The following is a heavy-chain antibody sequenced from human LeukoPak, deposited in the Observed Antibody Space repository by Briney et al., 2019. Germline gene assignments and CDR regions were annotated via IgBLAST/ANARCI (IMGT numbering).Heavy chain of an antibody. V-gene: IGHV1-58*02. D-gene: IGHD6-19*01. J-gene: IGHJ4*02. CDR3: AAAWGSSGWYLLAG. Sequence: GASVKVSCKASGFTFTSSAMQWVRQARVQRLEWIGWIVVGSGNTNYAQKFQEGVTITRDMSTSTAYMELSSLRSEDTAVYYCAAAWGSSGWYLLAGWGQGTLVTVSS. CDR2: IVVGSGNT. CDR1: GFTFTSSA.